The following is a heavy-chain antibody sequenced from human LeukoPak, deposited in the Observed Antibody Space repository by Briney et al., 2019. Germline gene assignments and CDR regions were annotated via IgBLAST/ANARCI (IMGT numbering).Heavy chain of an antibody. D-gene: IGHD3-3*01. V-gene: IGHV3-23*01. CDR3: ARGGATTFGLWGNAFDI. Sequence: PGGSLRLSCAAAGFTFSIYAMSWVRQAPGKVLEWVSAISGSGGSTYYADSVKGQFTISRDNSKNTLYLQMNSLRAEDTAVYYCARGGATTFGLWGNAFDIWGQGTMVTVSS. J-gene: IGHJ3*02. CDR1: GFTFSIYA. CDR2: ISGSGGST.